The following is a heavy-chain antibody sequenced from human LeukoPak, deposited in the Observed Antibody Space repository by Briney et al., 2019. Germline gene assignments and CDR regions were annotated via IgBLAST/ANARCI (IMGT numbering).Heavy chain of an antibody. V-gene: IGHV3-74*01. J-gene: IGHJ6*02. CDR3: VRGPYSYYDILTGYYSGYGMDV. CDR1: GFTFSSYW. CDR2: INSDGSST. Sequence: TGGSLRLSCAASGFTFSSYWMHWVRQAPGKGLVWVSRINSDGSSTTYADSVKGRFTISRDNVKNTLFLQMNSLRAEDTAVHYCVRGPYSYYDILTGYYSGYGMDVRGQGTTVTVSS. D-gene: IGHD3-9*01.